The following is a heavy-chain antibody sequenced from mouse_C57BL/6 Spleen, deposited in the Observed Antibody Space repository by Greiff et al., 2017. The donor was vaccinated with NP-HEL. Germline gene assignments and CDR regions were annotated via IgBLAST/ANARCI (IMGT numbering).Heavy chain of an antibody. V-gene: IGHV1-82*01. CDR1: GYAFSSSW. D-gene: IGHD2-4*01. Sequence: VHLVESGPELVKPGASVKISCKASGYAFSSSWMNWVKQRPGKGLEWIGRIYPGDGDTNYNGKFKGKATLTADKSSSTAYMQLSSLTSEDSAVYFCARGPVYYDYDTFAYWGQGTLVTVSA. CDR3: ARGPVYYDYDTFAY. J-gene: IGHJ3*01. CDR2: IYPGDGDT.